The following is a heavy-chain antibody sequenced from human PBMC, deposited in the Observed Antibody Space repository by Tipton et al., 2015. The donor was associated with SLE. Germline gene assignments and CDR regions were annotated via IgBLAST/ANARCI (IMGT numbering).Heavy chain of an antibody. D-gene: IGHD2-15*01. CDR2: IYNSGST. Sequence: TLSLTCTVSGGSISSYHWRWIRQPPGKGLEWIGYIYNSGSTNYNPSLKSRVTISVDTSKNQFSLNLSSVTAADTAVYYCAIGTRGSAFDIWGQGRIASVSS. CDR3: AIGTRGSAFDI. V-gene: IGHV4-59*01. CDR1: GGSISSYH. J-gene: IGHJ3*02.